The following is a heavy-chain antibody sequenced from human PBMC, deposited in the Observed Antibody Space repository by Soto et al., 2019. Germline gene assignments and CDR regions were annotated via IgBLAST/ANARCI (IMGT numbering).Heavy chain of an antibody. D-gene: IGHD3-10*01. CDR1: GGCISSGDDY. V-gene: IGHV4-4*02. CDR2: IYHSGST. J-gene: IGHJ5*02. CDR3: ARGLLWFGELLGRWFDP. Sequence: SETLSLACTAAGGCISSGDDYWSWVRQPPGKGLEWIGEIYHSGSTNYNPSLKSRVTISVDKSKNQFSLKLSSVNAADTDVYYCARGLLWFGELLGRWFDPWGQGTLVTVSS.